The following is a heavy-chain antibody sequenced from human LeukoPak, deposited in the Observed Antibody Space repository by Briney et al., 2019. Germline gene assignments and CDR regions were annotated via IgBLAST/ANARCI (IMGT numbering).Heavy chain of an antibody. CDR2: IYNSGSKT. J-gene: IGHJ4*02. CDR3: TKDVTPDSGWDLDY. CDR1: GFSFSTYS. V-gene: IGHV3-23*05. D-gene: IGHD6-19*01. Sequence: GSLRLSCEASGFSFSTYSMTWVRQGPGKGLEWVSSIYNSGSKTFYADSVKGRFTISRDNSKNMLYLQMNSLRVEDTAIYYCTKDVTPDSGWDLDYWGQGTLVTVSS.